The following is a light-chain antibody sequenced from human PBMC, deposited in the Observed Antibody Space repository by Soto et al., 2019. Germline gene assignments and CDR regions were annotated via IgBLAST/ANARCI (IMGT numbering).Light chain of an antibody. CDR1: QDLSNW. J-gene: IGKJ5*01. Sequence: DIQMTQSPSSVSASVGDRVTISCRASQDLSNWLAWYQQKPGETPKFLIYAASNLQSGVPSKFSVRSAETDLTITSCGLQPEDFAVYYCQQARRFPITFGQGTRLEIK. CDR2: AAS. V-gene: IGKV1-12*01. CDR3: QQARRFPIT.